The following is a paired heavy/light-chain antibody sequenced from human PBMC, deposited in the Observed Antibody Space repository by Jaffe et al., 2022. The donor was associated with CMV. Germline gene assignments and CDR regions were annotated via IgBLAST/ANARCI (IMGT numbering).Heavy chain of an antibody. CDR3: AKDLESSGHFWSGYYIIGFDY. CDR1: GFTFSSYA. CDR2: ISGSGGST. Sequence: EVQLLESGGGLVQPGGSLRLSCAASGFTFSSYAMSWVRQAPGKGLEWVSAISGSGGSTYYADSVKGRFTISRDNSKNTLYLQMNSLRAEDTAVYYCAKDLESSGHFWSGYYIIGFDYWGQGTLVTVSS. V-gene: IGHV3-23*01. D-gene: IGHD3-3*02. J-gene: IGHJ4*02.
Light chain of an antibody. CDR1: QSVSSN. V-gene: IGKV3-15*01. CDR3: QQYNNWPPGT. CDR2: GAS. Sequence: EIVMTQSPATLSVSPGERATLSCRASQSVSSNLAWYQQKPGQAPRLLIYGASTRATGIPARFSGSGSGTEFTLTISSLQSEDFAVYYCQQYNNWPPGTFGPGTKVDIK. J-gene: IGKJ3*01.